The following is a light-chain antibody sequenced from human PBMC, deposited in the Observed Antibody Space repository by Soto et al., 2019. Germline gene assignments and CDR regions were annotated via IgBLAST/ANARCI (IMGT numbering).Light chain of an antibody. CDR1: QSVTRN. V-gene: IGKV3-15*01. CDR2: GAS. CDR3: QQYHNWPPNT. Sequence: EIVLTQSPATLSVSPGERATLSCRASQSVTRNLAWYQQKPGQAPRLLIYGASTRATGIPDRFSGSGSGTEFTLTISSLQSEDFAVYYCQQYHNWPPNTFGQGTKVDIK. J-gene: IGKJ1*01.